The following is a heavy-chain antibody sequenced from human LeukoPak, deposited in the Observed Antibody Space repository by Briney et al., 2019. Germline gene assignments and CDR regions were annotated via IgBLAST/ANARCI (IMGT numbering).Heavy chain of an antibody. Sequence: SQTLSLTCTVSGGSISSGSYYWSWIRQPAGKGLEWIGRIYTSGSTNYNPSLKSRVTISVDTSKNQFSLKLSSVTAADTAVYYCAREGGTYSTVTTAPFDYWGQGTLVTVSP. CDR3: AREGGTYSTVTTAPFDY. CDR2: IYTSGST. V-gene: IGHV4-61*02. D-gene: IGHD4-11*01. J-gene: IGHJ4*02. CDR1: GGSISSGSYY.